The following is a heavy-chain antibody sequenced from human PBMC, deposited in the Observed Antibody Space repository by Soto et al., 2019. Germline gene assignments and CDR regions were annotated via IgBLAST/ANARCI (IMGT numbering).Heavy chain of an antibody. CDR1: GGFFSSGNYY. V-gene: IGHV4-39*07. D-gene: IGHD2-21*02. CDR2: IYHNGNT. Sequence: SETLSLTCAVSGGFFSSGNYYWGWLRQPPGRGPEWIGSIYHNGNTYYSTSLKSRVNISIDTSKKQFSLELKSVTAADTAVYYCARDLWGYCGTDCYPLDVWGQGTTVTVSS. CDR3: ARDLWGYCGTDCYPLDV. J-gene: IGHJ6*02.